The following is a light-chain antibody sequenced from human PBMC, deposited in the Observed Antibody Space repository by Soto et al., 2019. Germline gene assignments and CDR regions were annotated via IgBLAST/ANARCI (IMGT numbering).Light chain of an antibody. CDR1: QGISSY. V-gene: IGKV1-8*01. CDR2: KAS. CDR3: QQSYSTLRT. J-gene: IGKJ1*01. Sequence: AIRMTQSPSSLSASTGDRVTITCLASQGISSYLAWYQQKPGKAPKLLIYKASTLKSGVPSRFSGSGSGTEFTLTISSLQPDDFATYYCQQSYSTLRTFGQGTKVDI.